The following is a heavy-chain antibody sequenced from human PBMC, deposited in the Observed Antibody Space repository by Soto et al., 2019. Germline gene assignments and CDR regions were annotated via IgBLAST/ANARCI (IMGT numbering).Heavy chain of an antibody. CDR3: AKCAVVMTMSVGGCNWFDP. J-gene: IGHJ5*02. CDR1: GFSFSSFA. CDR2: IRGTAT. D-gene: IGHD2-21*01. Sequence: EVQLLESGGTLVQPGESLRLSCEVSGFSFSSFAMNWVRQAPGEGLEWVSSIRGTATSYADSVKGRFTISRDNSNNTVSLQMNTLRGEDTALYYCAKCAVVMTMSVGGCNWFDPWGPGTLVIVSS. V-gene: IGHV3-23*01.